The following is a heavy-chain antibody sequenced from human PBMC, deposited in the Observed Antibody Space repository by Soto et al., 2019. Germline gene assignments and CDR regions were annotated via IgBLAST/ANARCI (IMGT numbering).Heavy chain of an antibody. CDR3: VKGRCKYNTCYTVRLDF. CDR2: INDNGVDK. V-gene: IGHV3-64D*06. Sequence: TGGSLRLSCSASGFDLSVYAMHWVRQAPEKRLEYISAINDNGVDKYYTQSVEGRFTISRDNSKNTLFLHMSSLRPEDTANYHCVKGRCKYNTCYTVRLDFWGQGTLVTLSS. CDR1: GFDLSVYA. D-gene: IGHD2-2*02. J-gene: IGHJ4*02.